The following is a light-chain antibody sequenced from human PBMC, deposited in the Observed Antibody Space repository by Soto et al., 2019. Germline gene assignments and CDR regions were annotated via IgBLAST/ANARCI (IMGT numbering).Light chain of an antibody. CDR3: QQYYSYPRT. V-gene: IGKV1-8*01. CDR2: AAS. CDR1: QGISSY. J-gene: IGKJ1*01. Sequence: AIRMTQSPSSLSASTGDRVTITCRASQGISSYLAWYQQIPGKAPKLLIYAASTLQSGVPSRFSGSGSGTDFTLTISCMQSEDFATYYCQQYYSYPRTFGQGTKVDIK.